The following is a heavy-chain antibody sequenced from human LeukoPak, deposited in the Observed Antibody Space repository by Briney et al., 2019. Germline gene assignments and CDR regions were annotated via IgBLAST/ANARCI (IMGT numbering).Heavy chain of an antibody. Sequence: PGGSLRLSCAASGFTFSSYGMHWVRQAPGKGLEWVAFIRYDGSNKYYADSVKGRFTISRDNSKNTLYLQMNSLRAEDTAVYYCAKDGAADYYYYYYMDVWGKGTTVTISS. J-gene: IGHJ6*03. CDR1: GFTFSSYG. CDR2: IRYDGSNK. CDR3: AKDGAADYYYYYYMDV. D-gene: IGHD2-15*01. V-gene: IGHV3-30*02.